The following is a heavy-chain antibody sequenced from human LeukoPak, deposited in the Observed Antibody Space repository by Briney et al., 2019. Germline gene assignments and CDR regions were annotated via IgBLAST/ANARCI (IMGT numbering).Heavy chain of an antibody. CDR1: GFTFSSYA. D-gene: IGHD5-24*01. CDR2: LTDSGGTT. V-gene: IGHV3-23*01. Sequence: PGGSLRLSCVASGFTFSSYAMGWVRQAPGKRLEWVSSLTDSGGTTYYVDSVKGRFTISRDNSKNTLYLHMNSLRAEGTAMYYCAKKRDAFDIWGQGTVVAVSS. CDR3: AKKRDAFDI. J-gene: IGHJ3*02.